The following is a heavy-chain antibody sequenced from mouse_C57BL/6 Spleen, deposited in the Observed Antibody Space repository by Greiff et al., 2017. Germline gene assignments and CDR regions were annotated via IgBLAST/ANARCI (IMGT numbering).Heavy chain of an antibody. CDR3: ARNGDYDYAFAY. CDR2: IWSGGST. V-gene: IGHV2-2*01. D-gene: IGHD2-4*01. J-gene: IGHJ3*01. Sequence: VQLQESGPGLVQPSQSLSITCTVSGFSLTSYGVHWVRQSPGKGLEWLGVIWSGGSTDYTAAFISRLSISKDNSKSQVFFKMNSLQADDTDIYDCARNGDYDYAFAYWGQGTLVTVSA. CDR1: GFSLTSYG.